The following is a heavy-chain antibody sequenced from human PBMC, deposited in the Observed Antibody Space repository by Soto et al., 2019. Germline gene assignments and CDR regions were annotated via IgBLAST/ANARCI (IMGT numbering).Heavy chain of an antibody. D-gene: IGHD3-3*01. J-gene: IGHJ6*02. Sequence: SETLSLTCTVSGGSIISGGYYFICIRQHPWNGLELIGYIYYSGSTYYNPSLKSRVTISVDTSKNQFSLKLSSVTAADTAVYYCARVLSDFWSGYYPNYCYGMDVWGQGTTVTVSS. CDR2: IYYSGST. V-gene: IGHV4-31*03. CDR1: GGSIISGGYY. CDR3: ARVLSDFWSGYYPNYCYGMDV.